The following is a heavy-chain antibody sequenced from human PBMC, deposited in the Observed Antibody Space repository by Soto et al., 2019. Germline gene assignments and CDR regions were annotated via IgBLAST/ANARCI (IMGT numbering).Heavy chain of an antibody. D-gene: IGHD3-10*01. CDR3: ARGPYTLFGELSWGVDS. Sequence: QVQLQESGPGLVKPSQTLSLTCTVSGVSISSGGYYWSWIRQHPGKGLEWLGYIYYSGSTYYNTSLGSRVTISVDTSKNQYSLKLSTVTAANTAGYYCARGPYTLFGELSWGVDSGCQGTLVTVSS. V-gene: IGHV4-31*03. J-gene: IGHJ5*01. CDR1: GVSISSGGYY. CDR2: IYYSGST.